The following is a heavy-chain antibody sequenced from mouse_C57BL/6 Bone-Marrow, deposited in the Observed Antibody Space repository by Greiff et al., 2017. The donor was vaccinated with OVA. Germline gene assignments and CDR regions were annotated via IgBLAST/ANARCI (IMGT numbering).Heavy chain of an antibody. D-gene: IGHD1-1*01. CDR1: GYTFTDYY. Sequence: VQLQQSGPELVKPGASVKISCKASGYTFTDYYMNWVKQSHGKSLEWIGDINPNNGGTSYNQKFKGKATLTVEKSSSTAYMELRSLTSEDSAVYYCARSFITTVVDWYFDVWGTGTTVTVSS. V-gene: IGHV1-26*01. J-gene: IGHJ1*03. CDR2: INPNNGGT. CDR3: ARSFITTVVDWYFDV.